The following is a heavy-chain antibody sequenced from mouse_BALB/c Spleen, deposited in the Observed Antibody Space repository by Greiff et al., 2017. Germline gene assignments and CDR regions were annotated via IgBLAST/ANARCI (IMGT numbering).Heavy chain of an antibody. CDR2: IDPENGNT. J-gene: IGHJ2*01. Sequence: EVQLQQSGAELVRPGALVKLSCKASGFNIKDYYMHWVKQRPEQGLEWIGWIDPENGNTIYDPKFQGKASITADTSSNTAYLQLSSLTSEDTAVYYCATLWLRRGFDYGGQGTTLTVSS. CDR1: GFNIKDYY. CDR3: ATLWLRRGFDY. D-gene: IGHD2-2*01. V-gene: IGHV14-1*02.